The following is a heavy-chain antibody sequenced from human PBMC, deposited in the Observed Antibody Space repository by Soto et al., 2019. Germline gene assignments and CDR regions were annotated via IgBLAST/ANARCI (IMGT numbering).Heavy chain of an antibody. V-gene: IGHV1-46*01. CDR1: GYTFTSYY. CDR2: INPSGGST. D-gene: IGHD6-6*01. Sequence: ASVKVSCKASGYTFTSYYMHWVRQAPGQGLEWMGIINPSGGSTSYAQKFQGRVTMTRDTSTSTVYMELSSLRSEDTTVYYCARGGDIAARPNGMDVWGQGTTVTVSS. J-gene: IGHJ6*02. CDR3: ARGGDIAARPNGMDV.